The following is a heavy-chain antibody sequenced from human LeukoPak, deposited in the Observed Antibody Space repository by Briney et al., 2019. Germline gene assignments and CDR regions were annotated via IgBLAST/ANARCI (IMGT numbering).Heavy chain of an antibody. J-gene: IGHJ4*02. Sequence: HPGGSLRLSCAASGFTFSSYAMHWVRQAPGKGLEWVAIIRYDGSNKYYADSVKGRFTISRDNSKNTLYLQMNSLRAEDTAVYYCAKDRALWWWGASDYWGQGTLVTVSS. CDR2: IRYDGSNK. V-gene: IGHV3-30*02. CDR1: GFTFSSYA. CDR3: AKDRALWWWGASDY. D-gene: IGHD2-21*01.